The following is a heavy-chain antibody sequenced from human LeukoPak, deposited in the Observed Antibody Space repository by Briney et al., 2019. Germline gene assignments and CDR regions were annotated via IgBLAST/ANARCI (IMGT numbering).Heavy chain of an antibody. CDR2: SRNKANSYTT. D-gene: IGHD2-21*02. J-gene: IGHJ4*02. CDR1: GFILSDHQ. V-gene: IGHV3-72*01. CDR3: TRVYCSGDCYSDY. Sequence: GGSLRLSCAVSGFILSDHQVDWVRQAPGKGLEWVGRSRNKANSYTTEYAASVKGRFTISRDDSKNSLYLQMSSLKTEDTAVYYCTRVYCSGDCYSDYWGQGTLVTVSS.